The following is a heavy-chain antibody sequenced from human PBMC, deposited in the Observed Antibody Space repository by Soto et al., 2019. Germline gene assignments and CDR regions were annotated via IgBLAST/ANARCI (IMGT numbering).Heavy chain of an antibody. D-gene: IGHD6-13*01. CDR2: ISGSGGST. V-gene: IGHV3-23*01. CDR3: AKGKVDSSSWFPFDY. CDR1: GFTFSSYA. J-gene: IGHJ4*02. Sequence: GGSLRLSCAASGFTFSSYAMSWVRQAPGKGLEWVSAISGSGGSTYYADSVKGRFTISRDNSKNTLYLQMNSLRAEDTAAYYCAKGKVDSSSWFPFDYWGQGTLVTVSS.